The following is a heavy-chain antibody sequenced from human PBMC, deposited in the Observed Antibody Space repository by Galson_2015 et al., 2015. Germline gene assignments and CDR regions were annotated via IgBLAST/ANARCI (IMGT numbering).Heavy chain of an antibody. D-gene: IGHD4-11*01. CDR2: IKQDGSDK. J-gene: IGHJ4*02. CDR1: GFTFSNYW. Sequence: LRLSCAASGFTFSNYWMSWVRQAPGKGLEWVANIKQDGSDKYYVDSVKGRFTISRDNAKNSLYLQMNSLRAEDTAMYYCAKSHSNYKDFDYWGQGTLVTVSS. V-gene: IGHV3-7*02. CDR3: AKSHSNYKDFDY.